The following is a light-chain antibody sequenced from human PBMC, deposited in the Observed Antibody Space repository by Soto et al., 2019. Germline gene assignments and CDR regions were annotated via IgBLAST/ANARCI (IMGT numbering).Light chain of an antibody. J-gene: IGLJ1*01. CDR3: QVWDSSTYV. CDR1: NSGIKN. V-gene: IGLV3-9*01. Sequence: SYELTQPLSVSVALGQTARITCGGNNSGIKNVNWYQQKPGQAPVLVIYRDTNRPSGIPERFSGSSSGNTATLTISRAQAGDEAEYYCQVWDSSTYVFGTGTKLTVL. CDR2: RDT.